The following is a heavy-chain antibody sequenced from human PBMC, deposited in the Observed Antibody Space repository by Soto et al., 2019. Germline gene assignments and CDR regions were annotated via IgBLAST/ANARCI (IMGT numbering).Heavy chain of an antibody. CDR3: ARAEKWVTGNMGGY. V-gene: IGHV1-18*04. D-gene: IGHD1-20*01. CDR1: GYNFTTYG. Sequence: QVQLVQSGAEVKKPGASVKVSCNAFGYNFTTYGITWVRQAPGQGLGWMGWINHYNHNTYYAQKIQGRLTMTTDTSTSTAYMELRSLRSDDSAIYYCARAEKWVTGNMGGYWGQGTVVTVSS. CDR2: INHYNHNT. J-gene: IGHJ4*02.